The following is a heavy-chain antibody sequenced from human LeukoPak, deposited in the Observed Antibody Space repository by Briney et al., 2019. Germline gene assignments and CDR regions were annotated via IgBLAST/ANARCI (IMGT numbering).Heavy chain of an antibody. CDR1: GGTFSSYA. CDR3: AVGTTVTIYYYYYYMDV. J-gene: IGHJ6*03. CDR2: IIPIFGTA. Sequence: SVKVSCKASGGTFSSYAISWVRQAPGQGLEWMGGIIPIFGTANYAQKFQGRVTITADKSTSTAYMELSSLRSEDTAVYYCAVGTTVTIYYYYYYMDVWGKGTTVTVSS. D-gene: IGHD4-17*01. V-gene: IGHV1-69*06.